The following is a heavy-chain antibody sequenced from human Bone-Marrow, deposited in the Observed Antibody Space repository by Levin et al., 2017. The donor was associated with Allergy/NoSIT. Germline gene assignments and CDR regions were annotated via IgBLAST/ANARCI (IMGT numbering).Heavy chain of an antibody. V-gene: IGHV1-18*01. Sequence: GESLKISCKASGYTFTTFGMSWVRQAPGQGLEWMGWINGYNGNTNYAQKFQGRITMTTDASTSTAFMELRSLRSDDTALYYCTRDCTGGSCYPLFWGQGSLVTVSS. D-gene: IGHD2-15*01. CDR3: TRDCTGGSCYPLF. CDR1: GYTFTTFG. J-gene: IGHJ4*02. CDR2: INGYNGNT.